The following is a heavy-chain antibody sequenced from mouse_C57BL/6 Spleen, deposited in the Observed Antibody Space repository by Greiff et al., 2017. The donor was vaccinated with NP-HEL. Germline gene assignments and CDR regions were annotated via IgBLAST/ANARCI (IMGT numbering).Heavy chain of an antibody. Sequence: VKLLESGAELAKPGASVKLSCKASGYTFTSYWMHWVKQRPGQGLEWIGYINPSSGYTKYNQKFKKKATLTVDKSSSTAYMQLSSLTYEDSESAYNARKEDWGDYWGQGTPLTVSS. J-gene: IGHJ2*01. CDR2: INPSSGYT. CDR3: ARKEDWGDY. V-gene: IGHV1-7*01. CDR1: GYTFTSYW.